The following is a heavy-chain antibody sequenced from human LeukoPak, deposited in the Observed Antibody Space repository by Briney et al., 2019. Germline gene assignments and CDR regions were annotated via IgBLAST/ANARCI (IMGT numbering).Heavy chain of an antibody. Sequence: SETLSLTCPVFGYSITSGYYWGSIRQPPGKGLEWIGGMYHSGSSYYNPSLKSRVTISLDTSKNQFSLKLSSVTAADTAVYYCARDRAMAAAVSIDNWGQGTLVSVSS. CDR2: MYHSGSS. V-gene: IGHV4-38-2*02. J-gene: IGHJ4*02. CDR1: GYSITSGYY. CDR3: ARDRAMAAAVSIDN. D-gene: IGHD6-19*01.